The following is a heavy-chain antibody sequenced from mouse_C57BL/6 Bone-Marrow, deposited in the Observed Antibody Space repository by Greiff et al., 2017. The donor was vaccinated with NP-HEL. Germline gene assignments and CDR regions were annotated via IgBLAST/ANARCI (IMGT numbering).Heavy chain of an antibody. V-gene: IGHV1-81*01. CDR1: GYTFTSYG. Sequence: QVQLKESGAELARPGASVKLSCKASGYTFTSYGISWVKQRTGQGLEWIGEIYPRSGNTYYNEKFKGKATLTADKSSSTAYMELRSLTSEDSAVYFCAREGGVYPRIFDYWGQGTTRTVSS. CDR2: IYPRSGNT. J-gene: IGHJ2*01. CDR3: AREGGVYPRIFDY.